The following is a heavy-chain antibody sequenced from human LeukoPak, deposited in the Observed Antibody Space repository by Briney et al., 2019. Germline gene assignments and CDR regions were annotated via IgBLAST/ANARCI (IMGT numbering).Heavy chain of an antibody. CDR1: GGSISSSSYY. Sequence: ASETLSLTCTVSGGSISSSSYYWGWIHQPPGKGLEWIGSIYYSGSTYYNPSLKSRVTISVDTSKNQFSLKLSSVTAADTAVYYCARHFYRWIAAAGTNWFDPWGQGTLVTVSS. CDR3: ARHFYRWIAAAGTNWFDP. CDR2: IYYSGST. D-gene: IGHD6-13*01. J-gene: IGHJ5*02. V-gene: IGHV4-39*01.